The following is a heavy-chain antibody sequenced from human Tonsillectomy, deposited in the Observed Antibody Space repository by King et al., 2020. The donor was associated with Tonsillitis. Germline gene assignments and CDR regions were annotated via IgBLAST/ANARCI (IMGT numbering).Heavy chain of an antibody. V-gene: IGHV3-23*04. J-gene: IGHJ6*02. Sequence: VQLVESGGGLVQPGGSLRLSCPASGFTFSSYAMSWVRQAPGKGLEWVSAISGSGASTYYADSVKGRFTISRDNSKNTLYLQMNSLRAEDTAVYYCAEDWYYDSSGYYYYGMDVWGQGTTVTVSS. D-gene: IGHD3-22*01. CDR2: ISGSGAST. CDR1: GFTFSSYA. CDR3: AEDWYYDSSGYYYYGMDV.